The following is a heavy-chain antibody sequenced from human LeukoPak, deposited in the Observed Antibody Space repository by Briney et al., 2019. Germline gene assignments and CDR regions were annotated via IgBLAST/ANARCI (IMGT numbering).Heavy chain of an antibody. CDR1: GGSFSGYY. D-gene: IGHD6-13*01. CDR3: ARGRGIAAAGTSLVY. CDR2: INHSGST. J-gene: IGHJ4*02. Sequence: SETLSLTCAVYGGSFSGYYWSWIRQPPGKGLEWIGEINHSGSTNYNPSLKSRVTISVDTSKNQFSLKLSSVTAADTAVYYCARGRGIAAAGTSLVYWGQGTLVTVSS. V-gene: IGHV4-34*01.